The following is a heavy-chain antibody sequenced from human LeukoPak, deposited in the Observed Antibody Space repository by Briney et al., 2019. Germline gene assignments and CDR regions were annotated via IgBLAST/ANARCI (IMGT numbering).Heavy chain of an antibody. CDR1: GGSISSYY. D-gene: IGHD3-10*01. CDR3: ARESTGFGESLLDY. J-gene: IGHJ4*02. V-gene: IGHV4-4*07. Sequence: SETLSLTCTVSGGSISSYYWSWIRQPAGKGLEWIGRIYTSGSTNYNPSLKSRVTMSVDTSKNQFSLKLSSVTAADTAVYYCARESTGFGESLLDYWGQGTLVTVSS. CDR2: IYTSGST.